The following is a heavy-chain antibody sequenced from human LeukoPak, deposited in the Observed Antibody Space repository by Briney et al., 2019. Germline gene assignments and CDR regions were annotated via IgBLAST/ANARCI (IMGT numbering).Heavy chain of an antibody. J-gene: IGHJ4*02. D-gene: IGHD6-19*01. CDR3: AREYSSGWY. V-gene: IGHV4-39*02. CDR1: GASISRSTYS. Sequence: SETLSLTCSVSGASISRSTYSWGWIRQPPGKGLEWIGSIYYSGSTYYNPSLKSRVTISVDTYKNQFSLKLSSVTAADTAVYYCAREYSSGWYWGQGTLVTVSS. CDR2: IYYSGST.